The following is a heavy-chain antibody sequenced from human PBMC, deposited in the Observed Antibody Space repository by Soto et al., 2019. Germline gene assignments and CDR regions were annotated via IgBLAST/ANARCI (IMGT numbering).Heavy chain of an antibody. CDR2: IRSKAYGGTT. CDR1: GFTFGDYA. CDR3: TRDINYVFWSGYSSFDY. D-gene: IGHD3-3*01. J-gene: IGHJ4*02. Sequence: KPGGSLRLSCTASGFTFGDYAMSWFRQAPGKGLEWVGFIRSKAYGGTTEYAASVKGRFTISRDDSKSIAYLQMNSLKTEDTAVYYCTRDINYVFWSGYSSFDYWGQGTLVTVSP. V-gene: IGHV3-49*05.